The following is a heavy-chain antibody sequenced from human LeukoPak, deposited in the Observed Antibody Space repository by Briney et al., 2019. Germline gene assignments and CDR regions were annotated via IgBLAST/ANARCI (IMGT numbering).Heavy chain of an antibody. Sequence: ASVKVSFTASGYTFTSYDINWVRQAPGQGLEWMGWMNPNSGNTGYSQKFQGRVTMTRNTSISTAYMELSSLRSEDTAVYYCARGLTEYWGQGTLVTGSS. CDR3: ARGLTEY. CDR1: GYTFTSYD. CDR2: MNPNSGNT. J-gene: IGHJ4*02. V-gene: IGHV1-8*01.